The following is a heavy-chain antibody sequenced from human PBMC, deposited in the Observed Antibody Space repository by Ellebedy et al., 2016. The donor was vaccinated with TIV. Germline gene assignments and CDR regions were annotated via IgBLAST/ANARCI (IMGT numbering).Heavy chain of an antibody. V-gene: IGHV1-18*01. CDR3: ARDGIGHFDGSVVDY. Sequence: AASVKVSCKTSGYVFTTYGITWVRQAPGHGLESMGWINPYSGHTVYAQNFQGRVTLTTKTSTNTAYMELRGLKSDDTAVYYCARDGIGHFDGSVVDYWGQGTLVTVSS. D-gene: IGHD5-24*01. CDR2: INPYSGHT. CDR1: GYVFTTYG. J-gene: IGHJ4*02.